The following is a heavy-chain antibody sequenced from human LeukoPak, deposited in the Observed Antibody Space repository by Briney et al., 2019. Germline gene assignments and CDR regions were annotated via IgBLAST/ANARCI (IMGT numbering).Heavy chain of an antibody. CDR2: MSWNSGSI. J-gene: IGHJ4*02. CDR1: GFTFDDYA. Sequence: GGSLRLSCAVSGFTFDDYAMHWGRQAPGKGLEWVSGMSWNSGSIGYADSVKGRFTISRDNAKNSLYLQMNSLIAEDTALYYCAKGYCSSTSCYVYYFDYWGQGTLVTVSS. D-gene: IGHD2-2*01. CDR3: AKGYCSSTSCYVYYFDY. V-gene: IGHV3-9*01.